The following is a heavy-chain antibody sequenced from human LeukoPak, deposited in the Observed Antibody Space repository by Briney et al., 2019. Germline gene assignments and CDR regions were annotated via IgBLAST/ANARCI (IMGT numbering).Heavy chain of an antibody. CDR2: IYTSGST. D-gene: IGHD5-12*01. Sequence: SETLSLTCTVSGGSISSYYWSWIRQPAGKGLEWIGRIYTSGSTNYNPSLKSRVTMSVDTSKNQFSLKLSSVTAADTAVYYCARVVATTKRGNWFDPWGREPWSPSPQ. CDR1: GGSISSYY. J-gene: IGHJ5*02. CDR3: ARVVATTKRGNWFDP. V-gene: IGHV4-4*07.